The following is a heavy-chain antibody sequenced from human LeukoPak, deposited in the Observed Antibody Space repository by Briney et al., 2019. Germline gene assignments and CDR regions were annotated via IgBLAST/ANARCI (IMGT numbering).Heavy chain of an antibody. CDR2: ISSSSSSYI. D-gene: IGHD6-13*01. CDR1: GFTFSSYS. J-gene: IGHJ4*02. CDR3: ARGDSSSWSPNFDS. Sequence: GGSLRLSCAASGFTFSSYSMNWVRQAPGKGLEWVSSISSSSSSYIYYADSVKGRFTISRDNAKNSLYLQMNSLRAEDTAVYYWARGDSSSWSPNFDSGGRETLVTVSS. V-gene: IGHV3-21*01.